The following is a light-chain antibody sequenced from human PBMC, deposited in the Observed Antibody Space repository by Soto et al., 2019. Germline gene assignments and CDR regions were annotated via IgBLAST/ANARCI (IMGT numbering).Light chain of an antibody. Sequence: QSALTQPRSVSGSPGQSVTISCTGTSSDVGGYNYVSWYQQHPGKAPKLMIFDASKRPSGVPDRFSGSKSGNTASLTISGLQAEDEADYYCCSYAGSFVVFGGGTKLTVL. CDR2: DAS. CDR3: CSYAGSFVV. J-gene: IGLJ2*01. CDR1: SSDVGGYNY. V-gene: IGLV2-11*01.